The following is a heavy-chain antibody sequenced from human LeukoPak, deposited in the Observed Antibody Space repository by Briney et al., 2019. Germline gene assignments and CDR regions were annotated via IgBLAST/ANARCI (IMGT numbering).Heavy chain of an antibody. Sequence: SETLSLTCTVSGGSISSYYRSWIRQPPGKGLEWIGYIYTSGSTNYNPSLKSRVTISVDTSKNQFSLKLSSVTAADTAVYYCARGAGIVVVPAAILDYYYMDVWGKGTTVTVSS. V-gene: IGHV4-4*09. CDR3: ARGAGIVVVPAAILDYYYMDV. J-gene: IGHJ6*03. CDR2: IYTSGST. CDR1: GGSISSYY. D-gene: IGHD2-2*01.